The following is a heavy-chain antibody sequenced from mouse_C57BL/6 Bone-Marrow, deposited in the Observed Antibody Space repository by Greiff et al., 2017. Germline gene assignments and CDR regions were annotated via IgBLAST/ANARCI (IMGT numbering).Heavy chain of an antibody. CDR3: ARLSNLVFYAMDY. D-gene: IGHD2-5*01. Sequence: EVMLVESGGGLVQPGGSLKLSCAASGFTFSDYGMAWVRQAPRKGPEWVAFISNLAYSIYYADTVTGRFTISRENAKNTLYLEMSSLRSEDTAMYYCARLSNLVFYAMDYWGQGTSVTVSS. CDR1: GFTFSDYG. J-gene: IGHJ4*01. CDR2: ISNLAYSI. V-gene: IGHV5-15*01.